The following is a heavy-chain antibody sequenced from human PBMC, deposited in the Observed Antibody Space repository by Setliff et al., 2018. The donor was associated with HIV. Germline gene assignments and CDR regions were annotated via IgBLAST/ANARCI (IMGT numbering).Heavy chain of an antibody. D-gene: IGHD3-22*01. CDR1: GGSIGSGSYY. CDR2: VHTSGSI. Sequence: SETLSLTCTVSGGSIGSGSYYWNWIRQPAGKGPEWIGHVHTSGSINYNPSLKSRVALSVDTTKNQLSLRVYSVIAADTAVYYCARGSYYDSSNYHHRRAFDIWGQGTMVTVSS. CDR3: ARGSYYDSSNYHHRRAFDI. J-gene: IGHJ3*02. V-gene: IGHV4-61*09.